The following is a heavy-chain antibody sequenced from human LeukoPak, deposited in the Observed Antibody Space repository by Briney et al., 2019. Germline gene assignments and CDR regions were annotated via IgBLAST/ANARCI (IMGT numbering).Heavy chain of an antibody. CDR3: ARSKSQSGSYRYYFDY. Sequence: SETLPLTCTVSGGSIGSGGYYWSWIRQPPGKGLEWIGYIYFSGSTNYNPSLKSRVTISVDTSKNQFSLKLSSVTAADTAVYYCARSKSQSGSYRYYFDYWGQGTLVTVSS. CDR2: IYFSGST. CDR1: GGSIGSGGYY. J-gene: IGHJ4*02. V-gene: IGHV4-61*08. D-gene: IGHD1-26*01.